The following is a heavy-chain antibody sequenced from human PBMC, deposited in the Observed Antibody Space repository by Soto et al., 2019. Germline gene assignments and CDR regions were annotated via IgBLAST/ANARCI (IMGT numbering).Heavy chain of an antibody. CDR3: CTDASAGLDT. CDR2: IKSEIDGGTT. D-gene: IGHD3-16*01. Sequence: GGSLRLSCAASGFTLSNVWMTWVRRAPGNGLVWVDRIKSEIDGGTTDYVALVKGRFTISRDDSRNTLYLQMNSLKTEDTAVYYCCTDASAGLDTWGQGAQVTVSS. V-gene: IGHV3-15*01. J-gene: IGHJ5*02. CDR1: GFTLSNVW.